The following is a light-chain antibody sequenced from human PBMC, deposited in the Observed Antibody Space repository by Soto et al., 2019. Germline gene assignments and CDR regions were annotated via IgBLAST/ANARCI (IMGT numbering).Light chain of an antibody. Sequence: SYELTQPPSVSVAPGKTARMTCGGNNIGSKSVHWYQQKPGQAPVLVIYYDSDRPSGIPERFSGSNSGNTATLTITRVEAGDDADYYCQVWDSSSDHYVVFGGGPKLTVL. CDR1: NIGSKS. V-gene: IGLV3-21*04. J-gene: IGLJ2*01. CDR3: QVWDSSSDHYVV. CDR2: YDS.